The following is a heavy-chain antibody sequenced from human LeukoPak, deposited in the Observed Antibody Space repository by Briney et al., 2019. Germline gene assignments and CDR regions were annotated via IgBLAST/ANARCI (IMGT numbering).Heavy chain of an antibody. Sequence: SETLSLTCAVYGGSFSGYYWSWIRQPPGKGLEWIGEINHSGSTNYNPSLKSRVTISVDTSKNQFSLKLSSVTAADTAVYYCARRGHIQIWPWGQGTLVTVSS. CDR3: ARRGHIQIWP. V-gene: IGHV4-34*01. J-gene: IGHJ5*02. D-gene: IGHD5-18*01. CDR1: GGSFSGYY. CDR2: INHSGST.